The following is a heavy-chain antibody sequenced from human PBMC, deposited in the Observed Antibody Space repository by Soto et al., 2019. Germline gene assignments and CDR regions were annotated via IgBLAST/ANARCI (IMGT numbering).Heavy chain of an antibody. Sequence: GSLRLSCAASGFTFSSYAMSWVRQAPGKGLEWVSAISGSGGSTYYADSVKGRFTISRDNSKNTLYLQMNSLRAEDTAVYYCAKDSSYYDILTGFGVVGYWGQGTLVTVSS. CDR2: ISGSGGST. J-gene: IGHJ4*02. V-gene: IGHV3-23*01. CDR1: GFTFSSYA. D-gene: IGHD3-9*01. CDR3: AKDSSYYDILTGFGVVGY.